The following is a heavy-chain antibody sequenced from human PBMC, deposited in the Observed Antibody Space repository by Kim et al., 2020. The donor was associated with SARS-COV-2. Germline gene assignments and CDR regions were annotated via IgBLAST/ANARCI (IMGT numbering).Heavy chain of an antibody. V-gene: IGHV1-69*04. D-gene: IGHD2-21*02. CDR3: ARDGYGGNSGYYYYGMDV. CDR1: GGTFSSYA. J-gene: IGHJ6*02. CDR2: IIPILGIA. Sequence: SVKVSCKASGGTFSSYAISWVRQAPGQGLEWMGRIIPILGIANYAQKFQGRVTITADKSTSTAYMELSSLRSEDTAVYYCARDGYGGNSGYYYYGMDVWGQGTTVTVSS.